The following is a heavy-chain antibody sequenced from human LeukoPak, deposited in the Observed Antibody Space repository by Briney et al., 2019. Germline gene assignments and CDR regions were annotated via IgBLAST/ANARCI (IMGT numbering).Heavy chain of an antibody. Sequence: PSETLSLTCTVSGGSISNYYWSWIRQPPGKGLEWIGYIYYSGSTNYNPSLKSRVTISVDMSKNQFSLKLSSVTAADTAVYFCARGVWEPYYWGQGTLVTVSS. D-gene: IGHD1-26*01. CDR2: IYYSGST. CDR1: GGSISNYY. J-gene: IGHJ4*02. CDR3: ARGVWEPYY. V-gene: IGHV4-59*08.